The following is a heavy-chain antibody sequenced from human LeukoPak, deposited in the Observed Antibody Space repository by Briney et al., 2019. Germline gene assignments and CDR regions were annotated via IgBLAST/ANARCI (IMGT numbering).Heavy chain of an antibody. CDR3: ARATGYSSGWGAFDI. CDR2: INHSGST. J-gene: IGHJ3*02. V-gene: IGHV4-34*01. CDR1: GGSFSGYY. Sequence: SETLSLTCAVYGGSFSGYYWSWIRQPPGKGLEWIGEINHSGSTNYNPSLKSRVTISVDKSKNQFSLKLSSVTAADTAVYYCARATGYSSGWGAFDIWGQGTMVTVSS. D-gene: IGHD6-19*01.